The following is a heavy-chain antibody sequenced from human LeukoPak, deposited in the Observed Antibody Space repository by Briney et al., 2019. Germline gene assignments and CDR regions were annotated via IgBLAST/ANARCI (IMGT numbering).Heavy chain of an antibody. V-gene: IGHV4-39*07. CDR1: GGSISSSSYY. Sequence: SETLSLTCTVSGGSISSSSYYWGWIRQPPGKGLEWIGYISFSGSTYFNPSLKSRVTMSVDTSKNQFSLRLSSVTATDTAVYYCARLGSVVVAIADAFDVWGQGTMVTVSS. D-gene: IGHD2-15*01. CDR3: ARLGSVVVAIADAFDV. CDR2: ISFSGST. J-gene: IGHJ3*01.